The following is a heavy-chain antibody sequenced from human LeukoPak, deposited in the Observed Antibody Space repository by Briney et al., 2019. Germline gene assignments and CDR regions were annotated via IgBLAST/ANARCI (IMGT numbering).Heavy chain of an antibody. CDR1: GGTFSSYA. V-gene: IGHV1-69*04. CDR3: ARDSSGYGENPLDY. Sequence: GASVKVSCEASGGTFSSYAISWVRQAPGQGLEWMGRIIPIFGIANYAQKFQGRVTITADKSTSTAYMELSSLRSEDTAVYYCARDSSGYGENPLDYWGQGTLVTVSS. CDR2: IIPIFGIA. D-gene: IGHD5-12*01. J-gene: IGHJ4*02.